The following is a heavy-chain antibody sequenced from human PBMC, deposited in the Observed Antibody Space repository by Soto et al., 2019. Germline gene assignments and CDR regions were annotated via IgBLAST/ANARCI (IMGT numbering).Heavy chain of an antibody. CDR1: GFTFSSYA. V-gene: IGHV3-23*01. CDR3: AKQGSGYDLSYYFDY. Sequence: PGGSLRLSCAASGFTFSSYAMSWVRQAPWKGLEWVSAISGSGGSTYYADSVKGRFTISRDNSKNTLYLQMNSLRAEDTAVYYCAKQGSGYDLSYYFDYWGQGTLVTVSS. J-gene: IGHJ4*02. D-gene: IGHD5-12*01. CDR2: ISGSGGST.